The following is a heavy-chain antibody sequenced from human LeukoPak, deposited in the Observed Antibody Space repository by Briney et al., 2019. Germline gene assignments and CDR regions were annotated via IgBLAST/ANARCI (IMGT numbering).Heavy chain of an antibody. D-gene: IGHD3-22*01. V-gene: IGHV1-46*01. Sequence: ASVKVSCKASGYTFTSYYMHWVRQAPGQGLEWMGIINPSGGSTSYAQKFQGRVTMTRDMSTSTVYMELSSLRSEDTAVYYCARWDYYDSSGYYLDYWGQGTQVTVSP. J-gene: IGHJ4*02. CDR3: ARWDYYDSSGYYLDY. CDR1: GYTFTSYY. CDR2: INPSGGST.